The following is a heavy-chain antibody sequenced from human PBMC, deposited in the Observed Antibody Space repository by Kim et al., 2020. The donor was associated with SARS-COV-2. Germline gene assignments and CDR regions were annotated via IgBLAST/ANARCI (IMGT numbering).Heavy chain of an antibody. CDR1: GGSISSGGYY. CDR3: ARGGGGRKRYYYGMDV. CDR2: IYYSGST. D-gene: IGHD3-16*01. V-gene: IGHV4-31*03. Sequence: SETLSLTCTVSGGSISSGGYYWSWIRQHPGKGLEWIGYIYYSGSTYYNPSLKSRVTISVDTSKNQFSLKLSSVTAADTAVYYCARGGGGRKRYYYGMDVWGQGTTVTVSS. J-gene: IGHJ6*02.